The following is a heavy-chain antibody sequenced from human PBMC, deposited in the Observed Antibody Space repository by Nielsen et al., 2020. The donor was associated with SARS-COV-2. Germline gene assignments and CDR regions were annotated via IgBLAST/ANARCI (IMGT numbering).Heavy chain of an antibody. CDR3: ARGFYSQSDY. CDR1: GFTFSDYS. D-gene: IGHD2-15*01. J-gene: IGHJ4*02. Sequence: GESLKISCAASGFTFSDYSMSWVRQAPGKGLEWLSSISGRSTFIHSADSVRGRFTISRDNAENSLYLQMNSLRSEDTALYYCARGFYSQSDYWGQGTLVTVSS. V-gene: IGHV3-21*01. CDR2: ISGRSTFI.